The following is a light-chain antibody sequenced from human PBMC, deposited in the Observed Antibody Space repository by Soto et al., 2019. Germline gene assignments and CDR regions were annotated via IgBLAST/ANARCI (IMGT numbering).Light chain of an antibody. CDR3: QQYGNSPPGT. J-gene: IGKJ5*01. Sequence: EILLTQSPASLSVSPGETATLSCRASQNVLSDLAWYQQKPGQAPRLLIYGASSRATGIPDSFSGSGSGTDLTLTISRLEPEDFAVYFCQQYGNSPPGTFGQGTRLEIK. V-gene: IGKV3-20*01. CDR2: GAS. CDR1: QNVLSD.